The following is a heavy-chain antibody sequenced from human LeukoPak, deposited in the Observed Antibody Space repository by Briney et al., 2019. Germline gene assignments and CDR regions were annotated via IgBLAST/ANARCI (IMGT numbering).Heavy chain of an antibody. CDR3: ARDHTPKDYDILTGPPKN. CDR2: IIPIFGTT. CDR1: GGSFSSYA. V-gene: IGHV1-69*06. Sequence: ASVKVSCKASGGSFSSYAINWVRQAPGQGLEWMGGIIPIFGTTNYAEKFQGRVTITADKSTSTACMELSSLRSEDTAVYYCARDHTPKDYDILTGPPKNWGQGTLVTVSS. D-gene: IGHD3-9*01. J-gene: IGHJ4*02.